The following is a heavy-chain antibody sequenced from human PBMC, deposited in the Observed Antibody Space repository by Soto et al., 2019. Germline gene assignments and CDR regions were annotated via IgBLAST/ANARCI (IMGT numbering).Heavy chain of an antibody. V-gene: IGHV1-18*01. J-gene: IGHJ6*02. CDR1: GYTFTSYG. CDR2: ISAYNGNT. Sequence: ASVKVSCKASGYTFTSYGISWVRQAPGQGLEWIGWISAYNGNTNYAQKLQGRVTMTTDTSTSTAYMELRSLRSDDTAVYYCARRQWLVGGYYYGMDVWGQGTTVTVSS. D-gene: IGHD6-19*01. CDR3: ARRQWLVGGYYYGMDV.